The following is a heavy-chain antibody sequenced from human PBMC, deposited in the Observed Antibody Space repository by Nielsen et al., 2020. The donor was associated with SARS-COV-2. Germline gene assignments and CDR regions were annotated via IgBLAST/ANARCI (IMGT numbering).Heavy chain of an antibody. CDR3: ARERPHYAP. J-gene: IGHJ5*02. CDR1: GFTFSSYW. Sequence: GESLKISCAASGFTFSSYWMSWVRQAPGKGLEWVANIKQDGSEKYYVDSVKGRFTISRDNAKNSLYLQMNSLRAEDTAAYYCARERPHYAPWGQGTLVTVSS. D-gene: IGHD2-2*01. CDR2: IKQDGSEK. V-gene: IGHV3-7*01.